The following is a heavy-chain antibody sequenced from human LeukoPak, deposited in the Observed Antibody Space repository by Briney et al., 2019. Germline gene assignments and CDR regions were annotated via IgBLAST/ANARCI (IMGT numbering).Heavy chain of an antibody. Sequence: SGTLSLTCAVYGGSFSGYYWSWIRQPPGKGLEWIGEIRHNGSTNYNPSLKSRVTISVDTSKNQFSLKLSSVTAADTAVYYCARGGPPITIFGVVIRPSWFDPWGQGTLVTVCS. D-gene: IGHD3-3*01. J-gene: IGHJ5*02. CDR2: IRHNGST. CDR3: ARGGPPITIFGVVIRPSWFDP. V-gene: IGHV4-34*01. CDR1: GGSFSGYY.